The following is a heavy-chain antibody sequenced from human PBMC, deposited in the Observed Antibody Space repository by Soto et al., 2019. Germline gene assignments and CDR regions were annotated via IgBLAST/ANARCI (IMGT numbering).Heavy chain of an antibody. D-gene: IGHD3-10*01. CDR2: VSSTGST. CDR3: ARVFGFGGMDV. Sequence: PSETLSLTCTVSGSSIIQYYWNWIRQSPGKGLEWIASVSSTGSTVYNPSLTSRVTVSLDTSKNQFSLTLNSVTAADTAVYYCARVFGFGGMDVWAKGPRSPSP. V-gene: IGHV4-59*01. J-gene: IGHJ6*02. CDR1: GSSIIQYY.